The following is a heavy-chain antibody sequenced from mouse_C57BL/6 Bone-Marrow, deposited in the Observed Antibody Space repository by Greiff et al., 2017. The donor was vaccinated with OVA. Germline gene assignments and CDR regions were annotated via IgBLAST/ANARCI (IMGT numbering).Heavy chain of an antibody. CDR3: AGLTTVVAYYFDY. D-gene: IGHD1-1*01. CDR2: IHPNSGST. CDR1: GYTFTSYW. Sequence: QVQLQQPGAELVKPGASVKLSCKASGYTFTSYWMHWVKQRPGQGLEWIGMIHPNSGSTNYNEKFKSKATLTVDKSSSTAYMQLSSLTSEDSAVYYCAGLTTVVAYYFDYWGQGTTLTVSS. V-gene: IGHV1-64*01. J-gene: IGHJ2*01.